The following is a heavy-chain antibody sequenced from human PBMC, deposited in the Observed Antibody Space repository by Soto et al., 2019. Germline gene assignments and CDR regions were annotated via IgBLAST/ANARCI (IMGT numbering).Heavy chain of an antibody. Sequence: GGSLRVSCAASGFTFSDDYMSWIRQAPGKGLEWVSYISSSGSTIYYADSVKGRFTISRDNAKNSLYLQMNSLRAADTAVYYCARTGPIVVVPAAYYIRPNWFDPWGQGTLVTVSS. CDR3: ARTGPIVVVPAAYYIRPNWFDP. J-gene: IGHJ5*02. V-gene: IGHV3-11*01. D-gene: IGHD2-2*01. CDR2: ISSSGSTI. CDR1: GFTFSDDY.